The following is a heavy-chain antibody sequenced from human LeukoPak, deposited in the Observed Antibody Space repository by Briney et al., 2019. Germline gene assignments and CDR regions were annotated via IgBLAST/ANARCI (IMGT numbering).Heavy chain of an antibody. CDR2: ITISSTTI. D-gene: IGHD6-13*01. CDR1: GFTFKNYN. J-gene: IGHJ4*02. CDR3: ARETPDSSSWTVFDY. Sequence: GGSLRLSCAASGFTFKNYNMNWVRQAPGKGLEGISYITISSTTIYYADSVKGRFTISRDSAKNSLYLQMNSLRVEDTAVYYCARETPDSSSWTVFDYWGQGTLVTVSS. V-gene: IGHV3-48*01.